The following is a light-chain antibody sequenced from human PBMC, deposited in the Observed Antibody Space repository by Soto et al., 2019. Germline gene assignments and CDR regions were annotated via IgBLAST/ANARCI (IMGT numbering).Light chain of an antibody. CDR2: AAS. Sequence: DIQMTQSPSSLSASVGDRVTITCRASQGIGNDLGWYQKKPGKAPKRLIYAASSLQSGVPSRFSGSGSGTEFTLTISSLQPEDFATYYCLQHNSYPRTFGQGTRVEIK. CDR3: LQHNSYPRT. J-gene: IGKJ1*01. V-gene: IGKV1-17*01. CDR1: QGIGND.